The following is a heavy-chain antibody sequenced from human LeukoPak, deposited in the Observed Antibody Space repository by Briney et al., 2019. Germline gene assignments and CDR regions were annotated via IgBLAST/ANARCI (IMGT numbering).Heavy chain of an antibody. CDR2: INHSGST. Sequence: SETLSLTCAVYGGSFSGYYWSWIRQPPGKGLEWIGEINHSGSTNYNPSLKSRVTISVDTSKNQLSLKLSSVTAADTAVYYCASTGGDGGGYNWYAFDIWGQGTMVTVSS. J-gene: IGHJ3*02. CDR1: GGSFSGYY. CDR3: ASTGGDGGGYNWYAFDI. V-gene: IGHV4-34*01. D-gene: IGHD5-24*01.